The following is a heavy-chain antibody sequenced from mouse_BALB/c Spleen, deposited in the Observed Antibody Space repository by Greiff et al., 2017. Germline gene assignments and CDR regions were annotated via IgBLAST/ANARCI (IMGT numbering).Heavy chain of an antibody. Sequence: EVHLVESGGGLVKPGGSLKLSCAASGFTFSDYYMYWVRQTPEKRLEWVATISDGGSYTYYPDSVKGRFTISRDNAKNNLYLQMSSLKSEDTAMYYCARDQGSSGYGFAYWGQGTLVTVSA. CDR2: ISDGGSYT. CDR1: GFTFSDYY. D-gene: IGHD3-1*01. V-gene: IGHV5-4*02. J-gene: IGHJ3*01. CDR3: ARDQGSSGYGFAY.